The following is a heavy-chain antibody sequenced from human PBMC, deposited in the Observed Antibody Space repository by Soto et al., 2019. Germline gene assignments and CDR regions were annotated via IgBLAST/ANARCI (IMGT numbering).Heavy chain of an antibody. CDR1: GYTFTHYG. D-gene: IGHD2-15*01. V-gene: IGHV1-18*01. Sequence: QVQLVQSGAEVKKPGASVKVSCKASGYTFTHYGITWVRQAPGQGLEWMGWINSFSGDTNYPQKLQGRLTMTTDTSTNTVYMELRNLRSDDTAVYYCARDLHSGGKYWYVDIWGRGTRVTVSS. J-gene: IGHJ2*01. CDR2: INSFSGDT. CDR3: ARDLHSGGKYWYVDI.